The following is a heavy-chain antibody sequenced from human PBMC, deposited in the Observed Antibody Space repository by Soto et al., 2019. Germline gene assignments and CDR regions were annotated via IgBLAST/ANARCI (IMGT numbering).Heavy chain of an antibody. CDR2: IIPIFGTA. J-gene: IGHJ6*02. V-gene: IGHV1-69*13. Sequence: SVKVSCKASGGTFSSYAISWVRQAPGQGLEWMGGIIPIFGTANYAQKFQGRVTITADESTSTAYMEPSSLRSEDTAVYYCARGMGGSGSYAHYYGMDVWGQGTTVTVSS. CDR3: ARGMGGSGSYAHYYGMDV. CDR1: GGTFSSYA. D-gene: IGHD3-10*01.